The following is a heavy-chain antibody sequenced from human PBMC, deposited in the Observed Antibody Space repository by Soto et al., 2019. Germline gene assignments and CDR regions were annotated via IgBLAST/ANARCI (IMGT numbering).Heavy chain of an antibody. Sequence: KTWETLSLTCAVSGDSMTRSVWWTWVRQPPGKGLEWIGEVFHTGNTNYNPSLKSRVTMSVDKSTNEFSLKVTSVTAADTASQWLPPYSWGQGALVTVSS. CDR2: VFHTGNT. V-gene: IGHV4-4*02. J-gene: IGHJ4*02. D-gene: IGHD6-19*01. CDR3: PPYS. CDR1: GDSMTRSVW.